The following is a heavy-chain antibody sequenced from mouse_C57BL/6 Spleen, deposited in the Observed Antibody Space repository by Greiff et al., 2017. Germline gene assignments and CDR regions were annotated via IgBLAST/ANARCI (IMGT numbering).Heavy chain of an antibody. Sequence: QVQLQQSGAELVMPGASVKLSCKASGYTFTSYWMHWVKQRPGQGLEWIGEIDPSDSYTKYNQKFKGKSTLTVDKSSSTAYMQLSSLTSEDSAVYYVASYSSGYVRYAMDYWGQGTSLTVSS. CDR1: GYTFTSYW. D-gene: IGHD3-2*02. CDR3: ASYSSGYVRYAMDY. CDR2: IDPSDSYT. V-gene: IGHV1-69*01. J-gene: IGHJ4*01.